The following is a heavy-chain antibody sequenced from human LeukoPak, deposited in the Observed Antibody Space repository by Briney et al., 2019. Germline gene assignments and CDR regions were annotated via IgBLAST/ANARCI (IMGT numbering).Heavy chain of an antibody. CDR2: ISGSGGST. J-gene: IGHJ4*02. Sequence: PGGSLRLSCAASGFTFSSYAMSWVRQAPGKGLEWVSAISGSGGSTYYADSVKGRFTISRDNSKNTLYLQMNSRRAEDKAVYYCAKNYYDSSPADYWGQGTLVTVSS. CDR3: AKNYYDSSPADY. V-gene: IGHV3-23*01. CDR1: GFTFSSYA. D-gene: IGHD3-22*01.